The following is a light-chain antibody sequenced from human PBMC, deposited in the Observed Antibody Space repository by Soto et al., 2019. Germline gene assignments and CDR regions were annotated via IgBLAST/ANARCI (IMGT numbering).Light chain of an antibody. J-gene: IGKJ3*01. CDR2: GAS. CDR3: QQYGGSPFT. Sequence: EIVLTQSPGILSLSPGERATLSCRASQSISGNLVWYQQKPGQAPRLLISGASSRATSIPDRFSGTGSGTDFALTISRLETDDSAVYYCQQYGGSPFTFGPGTKVD. V-gene: IGKV3-20*01. CDR1: QSISGN.